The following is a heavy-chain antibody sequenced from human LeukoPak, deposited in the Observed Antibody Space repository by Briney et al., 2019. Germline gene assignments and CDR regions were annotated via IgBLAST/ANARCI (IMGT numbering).Heavy chain of an antibody. CDR1: GGSISSGDYY. V-gene: IGHV4-30-4*01. J-gene: IGHJ6*02. D-gene: IGHD2-15*01. Sequence: SQTLSLTCTVSGGSISSGDYYWSWIRQPPGKGLEWIGYIYYSGSTYYNPSLKSRVTISVDTSKNQSSLKLSSVTAADTAVYYCAREGVANYYYGMDVWGQGTTVTVSS. CDR2: IYYSGST. CDR3: AREGVANYYYGMDV.